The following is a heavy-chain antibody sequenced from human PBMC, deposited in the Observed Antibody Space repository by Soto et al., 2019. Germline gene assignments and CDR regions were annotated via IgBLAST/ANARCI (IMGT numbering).Heavy chain of an antibody. CDR3: ARVNGCSSTSCYVSYYYYGMDV. CDR2: IIPILGIA. Sequence: SVKVSCKASGGTFSSYTISWVRQAPGQGLEWMGRIIPILGIANYAQKFQGRVTITADKSTSTAYMELSSLRSEDTAVYYCARVNGCSSTSCYVSYYYYGMDVWGQGTTVTVSS. V-gene: IGHV1-69*02. CDR1: GGTFSSYT. D-gene: IGHD2-2*01. J-gene: IGHJ6*02.